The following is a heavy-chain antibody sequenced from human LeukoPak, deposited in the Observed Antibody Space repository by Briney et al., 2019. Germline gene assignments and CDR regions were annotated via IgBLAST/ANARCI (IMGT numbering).Heavy chain of an antibody. D-gene: IGHD5-12*01. CDR1: GYTFTSYG. Sequence: ASVKVSCKASGYTFTSYGISWVRQAPGQGLEWMGWINVYNGNTNYAQKFQGRATMTTDTSTSTAYMELRSLRSDDTAVYYCARDHRSGYSGYDDAFDIWGQGTMVTVSS. V-gene: IGHV1-18*01. CDR3: ARDHRSGYSGYDDAFDI. J-gene: IGHJ3*02. CDR2: INVYNGNT.